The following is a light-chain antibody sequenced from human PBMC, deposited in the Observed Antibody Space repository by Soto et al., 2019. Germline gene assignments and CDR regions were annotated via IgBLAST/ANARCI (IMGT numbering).Light chain of an antibody. CDR2: EVS. CDR1: NSDVGSFNL. Sequence: QSALTQPASVSGSPGQSITISCTGTNSDVGSFNLVSWYQHHPGKAPELILYEVSQRPSGVSSRFSGSTSGNTASLTISGLQAEDEADYYCSSYAGNSPLWVFGGGTKLTVL. J-gene: IGLJ3*02. CDR3: SSYAGNSPLWV. V-gene: IGLV2-23*02.